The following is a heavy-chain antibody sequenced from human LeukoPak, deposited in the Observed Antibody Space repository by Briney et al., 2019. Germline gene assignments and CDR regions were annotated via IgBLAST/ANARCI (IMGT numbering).Heavy chain of an antibody. Sequence: SETLSLTCTVSSGSISSDYWSWIRQPPGKGLEWIGYIYYSGSTSYNPSLSSRLTISVDKAKNLFSLRLTSVTAADTAVYYCARQRRGLDVWGKGTAVTVSS. J-gene: IGHJ6*04. V-gene: IGHV4-59*08. CDR1: SGSISSDY. CDR3: ARQRRGLDV. CDR2: IYYSGST.